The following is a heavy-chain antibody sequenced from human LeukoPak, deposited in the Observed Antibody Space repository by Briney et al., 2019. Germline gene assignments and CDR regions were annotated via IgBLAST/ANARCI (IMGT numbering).Heavy chain of an antibody. Sequence: SETLSLTCTVSGGSISSYYWSWIRQPPGKGLEWIGYIYYSGSTNYNPSLKSRVTISVDTSKNQFSLKLSSVTAADTAVCYCARAGQLWLLYGMDVWGQGTTVTVSS. J-gene: IGHJ6*02. CDR2: IYYSGST. CDR3: ARAGQLWLLYGMDV. V-gene: IGHV4-59*01. D-gene: IGHD5-18*01. CDR1: GGSISSYY.